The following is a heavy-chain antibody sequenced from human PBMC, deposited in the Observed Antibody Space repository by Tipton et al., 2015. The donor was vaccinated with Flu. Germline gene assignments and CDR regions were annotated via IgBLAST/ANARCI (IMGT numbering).Heavy chain of an antibody. CDR2: ISPSGSTK. CDR3: TRGFIRLCDY. Sequence: VQLVQSGGGVVQPGRSLRLSCEASGFTFNSYEMNWVRQAPGKGLEWVSHISPSGSTKYYADSVKGRFTIPRDNAKNSLYLQMNSLRSEDTAVYYCTRGFIRLCDYWGQGTLVTVSS. CDR1: GFTFNSYE. D-gene: IGHD3-16*01. J-gene: IGHJ4*02. V-gene: IGHV3-48*03.